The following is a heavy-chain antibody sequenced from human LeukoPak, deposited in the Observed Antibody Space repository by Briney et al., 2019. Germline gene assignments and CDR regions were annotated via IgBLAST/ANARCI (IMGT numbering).Heavy chain of an antibody. CDR2: ISGSGGST. V-gene: IGHV3-23*01. D-gene: IGHD3-3*01. CDR1: GFTVSSNY. J-gene: IGHJ4*02. Sequence: PGGSLRLSCAASGFTVSSNYMSWVRQAPGKGLEGVSAISGSGGSTYYADSVKGRFTISRDNSKNTLYLQMNSLRAEDTAVYYCAKGGGLRITIFGVVIDYWGQGTLVTVSS. CDR3: AKGGGLRITIFGVVIDY.